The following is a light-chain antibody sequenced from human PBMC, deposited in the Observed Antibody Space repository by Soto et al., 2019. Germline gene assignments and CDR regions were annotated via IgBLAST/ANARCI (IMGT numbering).Light chain of an antibody. V-gene: IGLV2-14*03. Sequence: QSALTQAACVSGSPGQSITISCTGTSSDVGGYNFVSWYQQHPGNAPKLIIHEVLNRPSGVSSRFSGSKSGNTASLTISGLQAEDDAVYYCCSHSASIHWVFGGGTQLTVL. J-gene: IGLJ3*02. CDR3: CSHSASIHWV. CDR1: SSDVGGYNF. CDR2: EVL.